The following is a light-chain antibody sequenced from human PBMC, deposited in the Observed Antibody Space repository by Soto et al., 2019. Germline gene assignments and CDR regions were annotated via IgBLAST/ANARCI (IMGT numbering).Light chain of an antibody. Sequence: EIVVTQYPATLSVSPGERATLSCRASQSVSSSLAWYQRKPGQAPRLLIYGVSKRVTGIPAWFSGSGSGTEFTLTISSLQSEDFAVYYCQLYIHWPPTYIFGQGTELEIK. CDR3: QLYIHWPPTYI. CDR2: GVS. J-gene: IGKJ2*01. V-gene: IGKV3-15*01. CDR1: QSVSSS.